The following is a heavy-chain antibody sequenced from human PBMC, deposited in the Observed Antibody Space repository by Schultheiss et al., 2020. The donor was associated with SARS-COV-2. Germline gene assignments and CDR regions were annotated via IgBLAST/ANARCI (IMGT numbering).Heavy chain of an antibody. V-gene: IGHV1-69*13. Sequence: SVKVSCKASGGTFSSYAISWVRQAPGQGLEWMGGIIPIFGTANYAQKFQGRVTITADESTSTAYMELSSLRSEDTAVYYCARDRYDFWSGYVSYWYFDLWGRGTLVPGSP. CDR1: GGTFSSYA. J-gene: IGHJ2*01. CDR2: IIPIFGTA. D-gene: IGHD3-3*01. CDR3: ARDRYDFWSGYVSYWYFDL.